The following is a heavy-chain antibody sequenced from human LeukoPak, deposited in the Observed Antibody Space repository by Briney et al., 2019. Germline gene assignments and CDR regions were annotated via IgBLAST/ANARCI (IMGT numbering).Heavy chain of an antibody. CDR1: GYTFTGYY. CDR3: AREGRDYGSGSYNY. CDR2: INPNSGGT. J-gene: IGHJ4*02. Sequence: GASVKVSCKASGYTFTGYYMHWVRQAPGQGLEWMGWINPNSGGTNYAQKFQGRVTMTRDTSISTAYMELSRLRSEDTAVYYCAREGRDYGSGSYNYWGQGTLVTVSS. V-gene: IGHV1-2*02. D-gene: IGHD3-10*01.